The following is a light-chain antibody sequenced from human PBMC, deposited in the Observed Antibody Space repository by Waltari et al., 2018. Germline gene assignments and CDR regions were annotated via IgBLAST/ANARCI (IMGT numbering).Light chain of an antibody. Sequence: QSALTQPASVSGSPGQSLTLSCPGTSSDVGGFNYVSWYQQHPGKAPKLMIYEVSNRPSGVSSRFSGSKSGNTASLTISGLQAEDESDYYCSSFTSSSVYVFGTGTKVTVL. CDR3: SSFTSSSVYV. J-gene: IGLJ1*01. CDR1: SSDVGGFNY. V-gene: IGLV2-14*01. CDR2: EVS.